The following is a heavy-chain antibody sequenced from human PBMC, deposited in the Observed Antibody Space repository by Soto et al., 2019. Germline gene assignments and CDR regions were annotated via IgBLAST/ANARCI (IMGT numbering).Heavy chain of an antibody. Sequence: VTQALTYSVSDGYIMSYYWSWLRQTPGRGLEWIGFIHYSGSTNYNPSLKSRVTISVDTSKNQFSLKLSSVTAADTAVYYCARGVTWFDPWGQGTLVTVFS. J-gene: IGHJ5*02. CDR3: ARGVTWFDP. CDR2: IHYSGST. CDR1: DGYIMSYY. V-gene: IGHV4-59*01.